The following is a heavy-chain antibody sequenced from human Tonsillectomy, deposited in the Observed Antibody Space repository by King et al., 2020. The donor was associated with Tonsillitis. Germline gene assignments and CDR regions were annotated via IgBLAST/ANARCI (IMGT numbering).Heavy chain of an antibody. V-gene: IGHV4-59*08. J-gene: IGHJ2*01. D-gene: IGHD2-15*01. CDR3: ARHGLPGAWYFDL. CDR2: IHYSWST. CDR1: GGSISGYD. Sequence: QLQESGPGLVKPSETLSLTCTVPGGSISGYDWSWIRQPPGKGLEWIGYIHYSWSTNYNPSLQSRVTIPVETSKTQFSLKLTSVTAADTAVYYCARHGLPGAWYFDLWGRGTLVTVSS.